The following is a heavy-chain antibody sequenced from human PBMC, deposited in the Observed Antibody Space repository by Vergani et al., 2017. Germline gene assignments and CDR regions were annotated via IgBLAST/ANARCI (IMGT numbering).Heavy chain of an antibody. CDR1: GDSVSSNSAA. Sequence: QVQLQQSGPGLVKPSQTLSLTCAISGDSVSSNSAAWNWIRQSPSRGLEWLGRTYYRSKWYNDYAVSVKSRITINPDTSKNQFSLQLNSVTPEDTAVYYCARGGDHSDSYPYNWFDPWGQGTLVTVSS. V-gene: IGHV6-1*01. D-gene: IGHD2-21*02. CDR3: ARGGDHSDSYPYNWFDP. CDR2: TYYRSKWYN. J-gene: IGHJ5*02.